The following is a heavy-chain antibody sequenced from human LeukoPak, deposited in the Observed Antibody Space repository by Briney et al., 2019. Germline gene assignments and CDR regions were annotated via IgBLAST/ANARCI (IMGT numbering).Heavy chain of an antibody. CDR2: IYHSGST. J-gene: IGHJ5*02. D-gene: IGHD3-9*01. Sequence: SQTLSLTCTVSGGSISSGGYYGSWIRQPPGKGLEWIGYIYHSGSTYYNPSLKSRVTISVDRSKNQFSLKLSSVTAADTAVYYCAREGYRPGCFPAWGQGTLVTVSS. CDR3: AREGYRPGCFPA. CDR1: GGSISSGGYY. V-gene: IGHV4-30-2*01.